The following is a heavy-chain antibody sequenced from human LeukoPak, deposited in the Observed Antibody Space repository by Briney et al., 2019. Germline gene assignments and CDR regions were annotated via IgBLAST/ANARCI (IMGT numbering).Heavy chain of an antibody. J-gene: IGHJ3*02. CDR1: GFTFSSYA. CDR2: ISGSGGST. V-gene: IGHV3-23*01. CDR3: ATRGDCSSTSCSGGDAFDI. Sequence: GGSLRLSCAASGFTFSSYAMSWVRQAPGKGLEWVSAISGSGGSTYYADSVKGRFTISRDNSKNTLYLQMNSLRAEDTAVYYCATRGDCSSTSCSGGDAFDIWGQGTMVTVSS. D-gene: IGHD2-2*01.